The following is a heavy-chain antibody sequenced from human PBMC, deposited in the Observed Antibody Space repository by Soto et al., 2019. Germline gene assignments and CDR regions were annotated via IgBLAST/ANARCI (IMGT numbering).Heavy chain of an antibody. V-gene: IGHV1-69*01. CDR1: GVTFSTQT. CDR2: IIPMFVTP. J-gene: IGHJ3*02. Sequence: QVQLVQSGAEVKKPGSSVKVSCKASGVTFSTQTINWVRQAPGHGLECMGGIIPMFVTPNLAQKFQGRLTITADESTRTASMELSRLKSEDTAVYYCARGNHILGGGIHGDTVDSWCQGTIVSVSS. D-gene: IGHD3-9*01. CDR3: ARGNHILGGGIHGDTVDS.